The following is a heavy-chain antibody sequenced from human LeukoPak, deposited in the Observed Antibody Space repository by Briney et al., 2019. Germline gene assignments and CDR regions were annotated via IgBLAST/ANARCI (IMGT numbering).Heavy chain of an antibody. Sequence: SETLSLTCTVSGGSISSYYWSWIRQPPGKGLEWIGYIYYSGSANYNPSLKSRVTISVDTSKNQFSLKLSSVTAADTAVYYCARTATTRGYCSGGSCYYFDYWGQGTLVTVSS. D-gene: IGHD2-15*01. CDR1: GGSISSYY. V-gene: IGHV4-59*01. CDR3: ARTATTRGYCSGGSCYYFDY. CDR2: IYYSGSA. J-gene: IGHJ4*02.